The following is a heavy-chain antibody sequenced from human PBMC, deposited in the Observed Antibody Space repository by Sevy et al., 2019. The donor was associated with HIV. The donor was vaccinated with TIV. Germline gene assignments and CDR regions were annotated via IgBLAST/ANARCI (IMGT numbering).Heavy chain of an antibody. CDR2: ISSSRSTI. CDR1: GFTFSSYS. Sequence: GGSLRLSCAASGFTFSSYSMNWVRQAPGKGLEWVSYISSSRSTIYYTNSVKGRFTISRDNANNSLYLQMNSLRAEDTAVYYCARDRCSSTSCYRDYYYGMDVWGQGTTVTVSS. V-gene: IGHV3-48*01. D-gene: IGHD2-2*02. J-gene: IGHJ6*02. CDR3: ARDRCSSTSCYRDYYYGMDV.